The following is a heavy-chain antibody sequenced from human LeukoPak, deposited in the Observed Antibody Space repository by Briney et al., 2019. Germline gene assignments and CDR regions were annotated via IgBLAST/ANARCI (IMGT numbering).Heavy chain of an antibody. D-gene: IGHD1-26*01. J-gene: IGHJ4*02. Sequence: ASMKVSCKASGYTFTNFDINWVRQATGQGLEWMGWMNPNTGNAGYAQKFQDRVTITWGASITTAYMDLSSLRSEDTAVYYCARVGYSNSYDYWGQGTLVTVSS. V-gene: IGHV1-8*03. CDR3: ARVGYSNSYDY. CDR1: GYTFTNFD. CDR2: MNPNTGNA.